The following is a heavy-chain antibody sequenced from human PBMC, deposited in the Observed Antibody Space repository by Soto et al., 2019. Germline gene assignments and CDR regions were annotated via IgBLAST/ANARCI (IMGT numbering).Heavy chain of an antibody. V-gene: IGHV5-51*01. CDR3: ARCREIDFGVVDKTQYYFDY. CDR1: GYSFTSYW. D-gene: IGHD3-3*01. Sequence: GESLKISCKGSGYSFTSYWIGWVRQMPGKGLEWMGIIYPGDSDTRYSPSFQGQVTISADKSISTAYLQWSSLKASDTAMYYCARCREIDFGVVDKTQYYFDYWGQGTLVTVSS. CDR2: IYPGDSDT. J-gene: IGHJ4*02.